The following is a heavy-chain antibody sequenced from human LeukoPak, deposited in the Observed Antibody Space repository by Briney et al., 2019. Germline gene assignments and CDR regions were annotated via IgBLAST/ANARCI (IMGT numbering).Heavy chain of an antibody. CDR3: ARDPSGSTSDNSFTLPKGMDV. CDR1: GGTFSSYA. J-gene: IGHJ6*02. V-gene: IGHV1-69*13. CDR2: IIPIFGTA. Sequence: VKVSCKASGGTFSSYAISWVRQAPGQGLEWMGGIIPIFGTANYAQKFQGRVTITADESTSTAYMELSSLRSEDTAVYYCARDPSGSTSDNSFTLPKGMDVWGQGTTVTVSS. D-gene: IGHD5-12*01.